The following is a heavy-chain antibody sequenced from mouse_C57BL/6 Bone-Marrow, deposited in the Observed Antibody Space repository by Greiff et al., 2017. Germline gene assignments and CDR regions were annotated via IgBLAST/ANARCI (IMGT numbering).Heavy chain of an antibody. V-gene: IGHV1-81*01. CDR1: GYTFTSYG. Sequence: QVQLQQSGAELARPGASVKLSCKASGYTFTSYGISWVKQRTGQGLEWIGEIYPRSGNTYYTEKFKGKATLTADKSSSTAYMELRSLTSEDSAVYFCARGDLLWLRQGVDYWGQGTTLTVSS. CDR2: IYPRSGNT. J-gene: IGHJ2*01. CDR3: ARGDLLWLRQGVDY. D-gene: IGHD2-2*01.